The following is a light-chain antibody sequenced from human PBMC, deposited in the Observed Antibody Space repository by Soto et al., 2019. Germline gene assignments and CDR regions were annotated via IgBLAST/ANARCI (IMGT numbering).Light chain of an antibody. CDR3: QSHDSSFVI. V-gene: IGLV1-40*01. J-gene: IGLJ2*01. CDR1: RSNIGAGYD. CDR2: GNS. Sequence: QSVLTQPPSVSGAPGQRVTISCTGSRSNIGAGYDVQWYFQTPGTAPKLLIYGNSNRPSGVPDRFSGSKSGTSASLAITGLQAEDEADYYCQSHDSSFVIFGGGTQLTVL.